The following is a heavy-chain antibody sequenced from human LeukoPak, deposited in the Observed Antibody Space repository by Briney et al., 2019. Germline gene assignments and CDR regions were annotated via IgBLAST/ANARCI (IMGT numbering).Heavy chain of an antibody. CDR3: ARAKSGYFPYYYYYMDV. Sequence: GASVKVSCTASGYTFTSYDINWVRQATGQGLEWMGWMNPNSGNTGYAQKFQGRVTMTRNTSISTAYMELSSLRSEDTAVYYCARAKSGYFPYYYYYMDVWGKGTTVTVSS. J-gene: IGHJ6*03. D-gene: IGHD3-3*01. CDR2: MNPNSGNT. V-gene: IGHV1-8*01. CDR1: GYTFTSYD.